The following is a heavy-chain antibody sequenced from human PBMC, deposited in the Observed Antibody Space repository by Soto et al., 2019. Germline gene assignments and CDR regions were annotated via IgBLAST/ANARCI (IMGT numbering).Heavy chain of an antibody. CDR2: IGTAGDT. CDR1: GFTFSLYD. D-gene: IGHD1-26*01. V-gene: IGHV3-13*01. Sequence: EVHLVESGGGSIQPGGSLRLSCAASGFTFSLYDMHWVRQGTGKGLEWVSAIGTAGDTYYSVSVKGRFTTSRDSAKNSLFLQMNNLRAEDTAVYYCARKSWGAFDIWGQGTMVTVSS. CDR3: ARKSWGAFDI. J-gene: IGHJ3*02.